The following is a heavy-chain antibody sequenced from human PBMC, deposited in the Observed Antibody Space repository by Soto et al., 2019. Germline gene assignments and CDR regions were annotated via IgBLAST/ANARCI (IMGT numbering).Heavy chain of an antibody. CDR2: MSNSGSRT. D-gene: IGHD3-9*01. V-gene: IGHV3-23*01. CDR1: GFTFSNYA. CDR3: AKAYFDILTGYFGGY. J-gene: IGHJ4*02. Sequence: VQLLESGGGLVQPGGSLRLSCAASGFTFSNYAMSWVRQAPGKGLEWVSGMSNSGSRTYYADSVKGRFIISRDNSKNTLYLQMNSLRPEDTAVYYCAKAYFDILTGYFGGYWGQGTLVSVSS.